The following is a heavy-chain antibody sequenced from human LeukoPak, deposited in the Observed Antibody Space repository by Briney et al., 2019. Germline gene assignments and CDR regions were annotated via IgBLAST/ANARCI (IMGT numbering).Heavy chain of an antibody. D-gene: IGHD5-18*01. V-gene: IGHV3-30*18. Sequence: SGGSLRLSCAASGFTFSNYGIHWVRQAPGKGLGWVAVISYDGSNKYYADSVKGRCTISRDKSKNTVYLQMNSLRAEDTAVYYCAKEAGYSYGFDYWGQGTLVTVSS. CDR2: ISYDGSNK. J-gene: IGHJ4*02. CDR3: AKEAGYSYGFDY. CDR1: GFTFSNYG.